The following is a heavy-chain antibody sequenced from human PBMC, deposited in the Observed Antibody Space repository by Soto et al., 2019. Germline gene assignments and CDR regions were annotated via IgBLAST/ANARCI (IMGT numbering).Heavy chain of an antibody. Sequence: QVQLQESGPGLVKPSQTLSLTCTVSGGSISSGGYYWSWIRQHPGKGLEWIGYIYYSGSTYYNPSLKSRVTISVDTSKNQFTLKLSAVTAADTAVYYCARDGGQYYYDSSGYLQESFQHWGQGTLVTVSS. V-gene: IGHV4-31*03. CDR1: GGSISSGGYY. J-gene: IGHJ1*01. CDR2: IYYSGST. D-gene: IGHD3-22*01. CDR3: ARDGGQYYYDSSGYLQESFQH.